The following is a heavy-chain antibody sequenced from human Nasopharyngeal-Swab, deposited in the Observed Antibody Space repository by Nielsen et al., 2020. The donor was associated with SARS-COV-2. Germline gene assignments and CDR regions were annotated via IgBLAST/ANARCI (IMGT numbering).Heavy chain of an antibody. CDR3: ARVAGLIAAAGDY. J-gene: IGHJ4*02. D-gene: IGHD6-13*01. CDR2: ISSRSYI. V-gene: IGHV3-69-1*01. Sequence: VRQAPGKGLEWVSSISSRSYIYYADSVKGRFTISRDNAKNSLYLQMNNLRAEDTAVYYCARVAGLIAAAGDYWGQGTLVTVSS.